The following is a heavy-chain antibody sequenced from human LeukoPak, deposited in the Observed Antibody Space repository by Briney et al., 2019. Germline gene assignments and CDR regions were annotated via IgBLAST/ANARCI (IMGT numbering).Heavy chain of an antibody. D-gene: IGHD3-22*01. CDR1: GGSITSYY. V-gene: IGHV4-59*08. Sequence: PSETLSLTCTVSGGSITSYYWSWIRQPPGKGLEWIGYIYYSGSTNYNPSLKSRVTISVDTSKNQFSLKLSSVTAADTAVYFCARGPYSYDSSGAFDIWGQGTMVTVSS. CDR2: IYYSGST. CDR3: ARGPYSYDSSGAFDI. J-gene: IGHJ3*02.